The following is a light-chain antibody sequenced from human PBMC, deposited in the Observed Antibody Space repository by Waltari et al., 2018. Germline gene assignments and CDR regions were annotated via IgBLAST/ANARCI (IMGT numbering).Light chain of an antibody. Sequence: QSALTQPRSVSGSPGQSVTISCTGTSSDVGGHDYVSWYQQYPGKGPKLMFYDVSKRPSGVPDRFSASKSGNTASLTISGLQPEDEADYYCCAYAGSYFMVFGGGTRLTVL. CDR2: DVS. V-gene: IGLV2-11*01. CDR1: SSDVGGHDY. J-gene: IGLJ3*02. CDR3: CAYAGSYFMV.